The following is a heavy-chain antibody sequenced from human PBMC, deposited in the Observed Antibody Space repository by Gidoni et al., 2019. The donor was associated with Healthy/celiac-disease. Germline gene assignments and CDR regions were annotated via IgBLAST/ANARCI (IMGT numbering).Heavy chain of an antibody. D-gene: IGHD5-12*01. V-gene: IGHV4-39*01. CDR1: GGSISSSSYY. J-gene: IGHJ4*02. CDR3: ARHEGPRGFYFDY. CDR2: IYYSGST. Sequence: QLQLQESGPGLVKPSETLSLTCTVSGGSISSSSYYWGWIRQPPGKGLEWIGSIYYSGSTYYNPSLKSRVTISVDTSKNQFSLKLSSVTAADTAVYYCARHEGPRGFYFDYWGQGTLVTVSS.